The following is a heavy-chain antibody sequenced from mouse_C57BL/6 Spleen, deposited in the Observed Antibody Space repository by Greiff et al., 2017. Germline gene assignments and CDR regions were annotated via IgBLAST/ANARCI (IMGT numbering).Heavy chain of an antibody. Sequence: VKDRFTISRDDSESMLYLQMNNLKTEDTAMYYCVKDSWDYWGQGTTLTVSS. J-gene: IGHJ2*01. CDR3: VKDSWDY. D-gene: IGHD3-3*01. V-gene: IGHV10-1*01.